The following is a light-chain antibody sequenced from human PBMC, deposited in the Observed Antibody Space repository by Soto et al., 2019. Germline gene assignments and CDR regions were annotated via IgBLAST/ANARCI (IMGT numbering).Light chain of an antibody. J-gene: IGKJ4*01. CDR3: QQTYSIPLS. CDR1: QSIANY. Sequence: DLQMTQSPSSLSASVGDRVTIACRTSQSIANYLNWYQQKPGKAPKLLIYAAFRLQSGVPSRFSGGASGTDYTLTISSLQPEDFATYYCQQTYSIPLSFGGGTKVQIK. V-gene: IGKV1-39*01. CDR2: AAF.